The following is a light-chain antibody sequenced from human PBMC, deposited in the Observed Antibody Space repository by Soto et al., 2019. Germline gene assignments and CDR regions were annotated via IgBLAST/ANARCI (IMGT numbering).Light chain of an antibody. CDR3: SSYTSSSTLVV. CDR2: DVS. J-gene: IGLJ2*01. CDR1: SSDVGGYNY. Sequence: QSALTQPASVSGSPGQSITISCTGTSSDVGGYNYVSWYQQHPGKAPKLMIYDVSNRPSGVSNRFSGSKSGTTASLTISGLQAGDEADYYCSSYTSSSTLVVFGGGTTLTVL. V-gene: IGLV2-14*01.